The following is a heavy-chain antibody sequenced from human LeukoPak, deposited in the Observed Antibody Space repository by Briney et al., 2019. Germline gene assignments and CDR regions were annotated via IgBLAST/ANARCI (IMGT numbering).Heavy chain of an antibody. J-gene: IGHJ5*02. Sequence: GASVKVSCKASGYTFTSYDINWVRQATGQGLEWMGWMNPNSGNTGYAQKFQGRVTITRNTSISTAYMELSSLGSEDTAVYYCARVIKDVEDGYNWSPNWFDPWGQGTLVTVSS. CDR3: ARVIKDVEDGYNWSPNWFDP. D-gene: IGHD5-24*01. V-gene: IGHV1-8*03. CDR1: GYTFTSYD. CDR2: MNPNSGNT.